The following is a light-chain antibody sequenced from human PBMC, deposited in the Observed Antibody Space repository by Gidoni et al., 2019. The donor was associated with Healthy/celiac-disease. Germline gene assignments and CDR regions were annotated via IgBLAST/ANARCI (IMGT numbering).Light chain of an antibody. V-gene: IGKV1-39*01. CDR3: QQSYSTPWT. J-gene: IGKJ1*01. Sequence: DIQKTQSPSSLSASVGDRVTITCRASQSISSYLNWYQQKPGKAPKLLIYAASSLQSGVPSRFSGSGSGRDFTLTISSLQPEDFATYYCQQSYSTPWTFGQGTKVEIK. CDR1: QSISSY. CDR2: AAS.